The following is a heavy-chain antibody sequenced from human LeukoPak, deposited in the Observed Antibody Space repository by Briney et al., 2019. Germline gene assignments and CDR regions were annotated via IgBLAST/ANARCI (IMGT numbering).Heavy chain of an antibody. CDR1: GLTVNDNY. V-gene: IGHV3-53*01. Sequence: GGSLRLSCALSGLTVNDNYMSWVRQAPGKGLEWVSLIFPDGQTYYADFVQGRLSISRDMSRNILFLDMSSLRAEDTAVFFCARANPVYGDFDYWGQGTLVTVSS. CDR2: IFPDGQT. J-gene: IGHJ4*02. D-gene: IGHD4-17*01. CDR3: ARANPVYGDFDY.